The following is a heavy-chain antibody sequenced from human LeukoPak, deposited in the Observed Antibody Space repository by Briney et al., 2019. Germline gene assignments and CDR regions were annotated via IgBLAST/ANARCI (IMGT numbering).Heavy chain of an antibody. D-gene: IGHD6-6*01. CDR3: ASIYSSSSRRVDY. Sequence: SETLSLTCTVSGGSISSGGYYWSWIRQHPGKGLEWIGYIYYSGSTYYNPSLKSRVTISVDTSKNQFSLKLSSVTAADTAVYYCASIYSSSSRRVDYWGQGTLVTVSS. J-gene: IGHJ4*02. CDR2: IYYSGST. CDR1: GGSISSGGYY. V-gene: IGHV4-31*03.